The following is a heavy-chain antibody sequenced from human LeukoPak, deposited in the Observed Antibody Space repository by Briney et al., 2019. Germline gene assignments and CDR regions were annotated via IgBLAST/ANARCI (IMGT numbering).Heavy chain of an antibody. Sequence: GGSLRLSCAVSGFSFVGYWMTWVRQAPGKGLEWVANINQDGSETYYVDSVKGRFTISRANPKNSLYLQMNSLRAEDTALYYCARFGSGRQFHYLDFWGQGALVTVSS. J-gene: IGHJ4*02. CDR1: GFSFVGYW. D-gene: IGHD3-10*01. CDR2: INQDGSET. V-gene: IGHV3-7*01. CDR3: ARFGSGRQFHYLDF.